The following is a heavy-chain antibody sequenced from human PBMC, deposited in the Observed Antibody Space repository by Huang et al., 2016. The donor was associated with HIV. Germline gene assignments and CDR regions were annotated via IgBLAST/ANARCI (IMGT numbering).Heavy chain of an antibody. D-gene: IGHD6-13*01. V-gene: IGHV3-30*02. Sequence: QVRLVESGGGVVQPGASLTLSCSASGFPFSAYGMDWVRPAQGKGLELVSFIRYDGNNDYLIGSVKGRFTISRDNSNNTLYLRMNSLRPEDTAVYYCVKERGSSRARSSFDFWGQGTSVIVSS. CDR2: IRYDGNND. CDR3: VKERGSSRARSSFDF. CDR1: GFPFSAYG. J-gene: IGHJ3*01.